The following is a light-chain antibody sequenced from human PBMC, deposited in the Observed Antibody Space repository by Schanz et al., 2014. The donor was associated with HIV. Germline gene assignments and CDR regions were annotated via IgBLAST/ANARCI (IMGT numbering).Light chain of an antibody. CDR3: QQYNDWPPIT. J-gene: IGKJ5*01. Sequence: EIVLTQSPGSLSLSPGERATLSCRASQTVSKNLAWYQQKPGQAPRLLIYGASTRVTGIPARFSGSGSGTDFTITISSLQSEDFAVYYCQQYNDWPPITFGQGTRLEIK. CDR1: QTVSKN. CDR2: GAS. V-gene: IGKV3-15*01.